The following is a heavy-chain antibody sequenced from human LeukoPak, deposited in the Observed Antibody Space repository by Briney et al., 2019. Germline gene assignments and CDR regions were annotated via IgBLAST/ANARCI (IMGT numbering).Heavy chain of an antibody. D-gene: IGHD3-3*01. CDR1: GYTFTSYD. Sequence: ASVKVSCKASGYTFTSYDINWVRQATGQGLEWMGWMNPNSGNTGYAQKFQGRVTMTRNTSISTAYMELSSLRSEDTAAYYCARVDGYYDFWSGYYLNGMDVWGQGTTVTVSS. J-gene: IGHJ6*02. CDR2: MNPNSGNT. V-gene: IGHV1-8*01. CDR3: ARVDGYYDFWSGYYLNGMDV.